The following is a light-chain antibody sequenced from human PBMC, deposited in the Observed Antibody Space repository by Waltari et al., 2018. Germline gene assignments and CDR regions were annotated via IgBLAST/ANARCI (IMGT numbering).Light chain of an antibody. J-gene: IGLJ2*01. CDR1: NIGSKG. CDR2: YNN. Sequence: SYVLTQPPSVSVAPGATARITCGGNNIGSKGVNWYQQEPGQAPILVIYYNNDRPSGIPERFSGSNSGNTATLTISRVDAGDEADYYCQVWDSDSDHVVFGGGTKLAVL. V-gene: IGLV3-21*01. CDR3: QVWDSDSDHVV.